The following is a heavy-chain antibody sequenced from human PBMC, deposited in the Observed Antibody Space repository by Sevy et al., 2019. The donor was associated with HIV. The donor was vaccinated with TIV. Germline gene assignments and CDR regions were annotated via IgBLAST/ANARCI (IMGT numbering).Heavy chain of an antibody. CDR1: GGSISSSSYY. Sequence: QTLSLTCTVSGGSISSSSYYWGWIRQPPGKGLEWIGSIYYSGSTYYNPSLKSRVTISVDTSKNQFSLKLSSVTAADTAVYYCARQGKHYDSSGLWDYWGQGTLVTVSS. V-gene: IGHV4-39*01. CDR3: ARQGKHYDSSGLWDY. J-gene: IGHJ4*02. D-gene: IGHD3-22*01. CDR2: IYYSGST.